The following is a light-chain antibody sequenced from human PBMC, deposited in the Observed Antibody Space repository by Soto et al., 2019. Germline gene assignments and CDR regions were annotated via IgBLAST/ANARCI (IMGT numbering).Light chain of an antibody. CDR3: QQYGNSPLT. J-gene: IGKJ2*01. Sequence: EIVLTQSPGTLSLSPGERATLSCRASQSVSSSSLAWYQQKPGQATRLLIYGASSRATGIPARFSGSGSGTDFTLTISSLESEDCAVYYCQQYGNSPLTFGQGTKLDIK. CDR2: GAS. V-gene: IGKV3-20*01. CDR1: QSVSSSS.